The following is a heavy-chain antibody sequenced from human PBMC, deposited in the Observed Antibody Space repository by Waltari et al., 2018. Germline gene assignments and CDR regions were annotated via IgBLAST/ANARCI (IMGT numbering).Heavy chain of an antibody. J-gene: IGHJ4*02. CDR3: ARAPYGGPYVDY. V-gene: IGHV4-30-2*01. CDR1: GGSISSGGYS. CDR2: LYHRGST. D-gene: IGHD2-15*01. Sequence: QLQLQESGSGLVKPSQTLSPTCAVSGGSISSGGYSWSWTRQPPGKGLEWIGYLYHRGSTYYTPSRKSRVTISVDRSKNQFSLKLSSVTATDTAVYYCARAPYGGPYVDYWGQGTLVTVSS.